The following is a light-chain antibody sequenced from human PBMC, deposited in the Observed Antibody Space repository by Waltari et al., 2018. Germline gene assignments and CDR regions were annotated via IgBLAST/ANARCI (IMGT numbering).Light chain of an antibody. Sequence: DIQMTQSPSTLSASVGDRLTITCRGSQSISSWLAWYQQKPGKAPKPLIYKASSLESGVPSRFSGSGSGTEFTLTISSLQPDDFATYYCQQYNSYMYTFGQGTKLEIK. J-gene: IGKJ2*01. V-gene: IGKV1-5*03. CDR2: KAS. CDR1: QSISSW. CDR3: QQYNSYMYT.